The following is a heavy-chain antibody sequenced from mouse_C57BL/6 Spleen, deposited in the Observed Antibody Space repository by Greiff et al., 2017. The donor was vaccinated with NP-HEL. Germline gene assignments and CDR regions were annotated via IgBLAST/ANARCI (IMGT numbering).Heavy chain of an antibody. CDR2: IDPSDSYT. V-gene: IGHV1-69*01. Sequence: VQLQQPGAELVMPGASVKLSCKASGYTFTSYWMHWVKQRPGQGLEWIGEIDPSDSYTNYNQKFKGKSTLNVDKSSSPAYMQLSSLTSEDSAVYYCARGDYYCSSNDFFAYWGQGTLVTVSA. CDR3: ARGDYYCSSNDFFAY. D-gene: IGHD1-1*01. J-gene: IGHJ3*01. CDR1: GYTFTSYW.